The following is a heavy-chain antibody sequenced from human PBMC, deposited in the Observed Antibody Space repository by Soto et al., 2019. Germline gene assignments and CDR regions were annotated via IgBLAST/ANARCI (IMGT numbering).Heavy chain of an antibody. D-gene: IGHD5-12*01. CDR3: ARVAHQSLDY. V-gene: IGHV1-46*01. J-gene: IGHJ4*02. CDR1: WDTFTNYH. CDR2: INPSDGGT. Sequence: GASVKVSCKTSWDTFTNYHIHWVRQAPGQGLEWLGIINPSDGGTGYAQKFQGRVTMTRDTYTSTVYMYMRSLRSEETAVYYCARVAHQSLDYWGLGTLVTSPQ.